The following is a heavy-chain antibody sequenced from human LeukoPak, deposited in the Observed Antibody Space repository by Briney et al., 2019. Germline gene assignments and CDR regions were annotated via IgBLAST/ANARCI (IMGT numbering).Heavy chain of an antibody. CDR1: GFTFTTYA. V-gene: IGHV3-30*04. Sequence: PGRSLRLSCATSGFTFTTYALHWVRQAPGKGLEWVALISSDGTNKYYADSVKGRFTISRDNYKDTVFLQMNSLRGEDTALYYWAREEGCHYQCFDSCGDGTLFTASS. CDR2: ISSDGTNK. CDR3: AREEGCHYQCFDS. D-gene: IGHD2-2*01. J-gene: IGHJ4*01.